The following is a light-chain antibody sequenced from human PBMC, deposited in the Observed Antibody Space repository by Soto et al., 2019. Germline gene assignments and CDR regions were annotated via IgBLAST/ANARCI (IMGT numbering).Light chain of an antibody. CDR3: VEAALLPHA. J-gene: IGKJ1*01. CDR1: QSLAFRDGNIY. CDR2: NTS. V-gene: IGKV2-24*01. Sequence: DIVLTQTPLSLVVTLGQPASISCKSSQSLAFRDGNIYLNWLQQRPGQPPRLLIYNTSNRFSGVPDRFSGSGAGTEFTLKISKVEAEDVGVYYCVEAALLPHAFGQGTKVEIK.